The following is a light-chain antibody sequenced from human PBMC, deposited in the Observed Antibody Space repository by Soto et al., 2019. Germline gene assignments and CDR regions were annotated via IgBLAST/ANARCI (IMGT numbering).Light chain of an antibody. J-gene: IGKJ5*01. Sequence: DIQMTQSPSSLSASVGDRVTITCRASQNVLTFLNWYQQKPGKAPKLLIVAASSLETGVPSRFSGSGSGTDFSLTISSLQPEDFATYYCQQLNSYPITFGQGTRLEIK. CDR1: QNVLTF. CDR2: AAS. CDR3: QQLNSYPIT. V-gene: IGKV1-39*01.